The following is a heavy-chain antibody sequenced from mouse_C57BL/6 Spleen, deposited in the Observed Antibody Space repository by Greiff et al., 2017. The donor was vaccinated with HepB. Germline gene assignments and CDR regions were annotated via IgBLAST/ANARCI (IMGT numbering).Heavy chain of an antibody. J-gene: IGHJ2*01. V-gene: IGHV1-64*01. CDR3: ARRDGNNLNYFDY. D-gene: IGHD2-1*01. Sequence: QVQLQQPGAELVKPGASVKLSCKASGYTFTSYWMHWVKQRPGQGLEWIGMIHPNSGSTNYNEKFKSKATLTVDKSSSTAYMQLSSLTSEDSAVYYCARRDGNNLNYFDYWGQGTTLTVSS. CDR1: GYTFTSYW. CDR2: IHPNSGST.